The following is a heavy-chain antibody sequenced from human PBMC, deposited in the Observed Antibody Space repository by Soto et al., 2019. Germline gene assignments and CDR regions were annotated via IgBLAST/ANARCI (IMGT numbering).Heavy chain of an antibody. CDR3: ARDLALAGNY. V-gene: IGHV3-21*01. Sequence: GGSLRLSCAASGFTFSNFAMTWVRQAPGEGLEWVSSISSTSSYTHYADSVKGRFTISRDNANNSLFLQMNSLRAEDTAVYYCARDLALAGNYWGQGA. CDR1: GFTFSNFA. J-gene: IGHJ4*02. D-gene: IGHD6-19*01. CDR2: ISSTSSYT.